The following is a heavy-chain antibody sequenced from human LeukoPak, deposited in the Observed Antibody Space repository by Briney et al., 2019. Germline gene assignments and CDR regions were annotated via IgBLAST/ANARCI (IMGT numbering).Heavy chain of an antibody. Sequence: PGGSLRLSCAASGFTISSYGMHWVRQAPGKGLEWVAFIRYDGSNKYYADSVKGRFTISRDNSKNTLYLQMNSLRAEDTAVYYCAKDDGYCSSTSCYAFDIWGQGTMVTVSS. J-gene: IGHJ3*02. CDR1: GFTISSYG. CDR3: AKDDGYCSSTSCYAFDI. D-gene: IGHD2-2*01. V-gene: IGHV3-30*02. CDR2: IRYDGSNK.